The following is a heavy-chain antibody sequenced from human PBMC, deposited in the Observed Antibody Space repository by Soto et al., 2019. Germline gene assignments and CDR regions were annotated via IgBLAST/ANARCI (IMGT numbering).Heavy chain of an antibody. CDR1: GGSFSSGGYS. D-gene: IGHD3-22*01. J-gene: IGHJ5*02. V-gene: IGHV4-30-2*01. Sequence: QLQLQESGSRLVRPSQTLSLTCAVSGGSFSSGGYSWSWIRQPPGKGLEWIGYMYHTGSTFYNPSLTSRDTISLDRSKDQFSLKVNSVTAADTAVYYCARQDKSGYNWFDPWGQGILVTVSS. CDR3: ARQDKSGYNWFDP. CDR2: MYHTGST.